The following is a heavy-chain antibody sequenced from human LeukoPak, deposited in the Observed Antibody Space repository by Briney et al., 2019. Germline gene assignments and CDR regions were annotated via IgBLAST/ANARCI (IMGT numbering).Heavy chain of an antibody. Sequence: PSETLSLTCAVSGGSISSSNWWSWVRQPPGKGLEWIGEIYHSGSTNYNPSLKSRITMSVDPSKNQFSLKLTSVTAADTAIYFCARGGWLRTVYYFDYWGQGNLVTVSS. CDR3: ARGGWLRTVYYFDY. CDR1: GGSISSSNW. J-gene: IGHJ4*02. CDR2: IYHSGST. D-gene: IGHD3-22*01. V-gene: IGHV4-4*02.